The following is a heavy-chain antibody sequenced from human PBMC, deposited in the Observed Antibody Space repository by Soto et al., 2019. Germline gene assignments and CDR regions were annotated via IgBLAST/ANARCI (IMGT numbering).Heavy chain of an antibody. J-gene: IGHJ4*02. CDR1: GGSFRGYF. CDR3: QGGDF. V-gene: IGHV4-34*01. D-gene: IGHD3-16*01. Sequence: SETLSLTFAVSGGSFRGYFWSWIRQSPDKGLEWIGEINDSGSTYYNPSFRSRLTISVDTSKSQISLTLTSVTAADSAVYYCQGGDFWGQGTRVTISS. CDR2: INDSGST.